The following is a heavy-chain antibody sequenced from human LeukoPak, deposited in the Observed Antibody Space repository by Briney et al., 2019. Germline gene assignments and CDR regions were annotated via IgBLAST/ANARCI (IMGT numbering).Heavy chain of an antibody. J-gene: IGHJ5*02. D-gene: IGHD4-11*01. V-gene: IGHV1-69*01. CDR2: IIPILGTA. CDR3: ARDLRGLQGSDP. Sequence: SVKVSCKASGGTFSSYAISWVRQAPGQGLEWMGGIIPILGTANYAQKFQGRVTITADESTSTAYMELSSLRSEDTAVYYCARDLRGLQGSDPWGQGTLVTVSS. CDR1: GGTFSSYA.